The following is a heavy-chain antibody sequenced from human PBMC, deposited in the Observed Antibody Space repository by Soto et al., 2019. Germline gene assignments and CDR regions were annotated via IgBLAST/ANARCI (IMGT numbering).Heavy chain of an antibody. J-gene: IGHJ6*02. V-gene: IGHV3-23*01. CDR1: GFTFSSYA. D-gene: IGHD5-18*01. Sequence: GGSLRLSCAASGFTFSSYAMSWVRQAPGKGLEWVPAISGSGGSTYYADSVKGRFTISRDNSKNTLYLQMNSLRAEDTAVYYCAKDQTEDTAMVYYYGMDVWGQGTTVTVSS. CDR2: ISGSGGST. CDR3: AKDQTEDTAMVYYYGMDV.